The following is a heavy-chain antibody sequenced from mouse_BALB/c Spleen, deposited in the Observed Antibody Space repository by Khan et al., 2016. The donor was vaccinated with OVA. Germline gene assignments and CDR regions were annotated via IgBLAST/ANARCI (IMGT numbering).Heavy chain of an antibody. J-gene: IGHJ2*01. Sequence: VQLKQSGAELVRSGASVKLSCTASGFNIKDYYINWVRQRPEQGLEWIGWIDPESDDTEYAQKLQGKATMTADTSSNKAYLQSRSLTSEDTAVYYCNSDFYGSVYYWVQGSTLTVSS. D-gene: IGHD1-2*01. V-gene: IGHV14-4*02. CDR3: NSDFYGSVYY. CDR1: GFNIKDYY. CDR2: IDPESDDT.